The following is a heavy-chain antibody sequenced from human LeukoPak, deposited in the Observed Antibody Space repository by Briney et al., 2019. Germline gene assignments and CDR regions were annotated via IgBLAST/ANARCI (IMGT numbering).Heavy chain of an antibody. CDR3: ARDPPGYCSGGSCYTPGYFQH. V-gene: IGHV1-2*02. Sequence: ASVTVSCKASGYTFTGYYMHWVRQAPGQGREWMGWSNPNSGGTNYAQKFHGRVNTTRDTSISTAYREHSRLRSDHPAVYYCARDPPGYCSGGSCYTPGYFQHWGQGTLVTVSS. CDR2: SNPNSGGT. D-gene: IGHD2-15*01. CDR1: GYTFTGYY. J-gene: IGHJ1*01.